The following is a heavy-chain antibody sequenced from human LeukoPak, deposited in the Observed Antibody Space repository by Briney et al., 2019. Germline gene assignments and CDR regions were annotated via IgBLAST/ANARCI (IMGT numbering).Heavy chain of an antibody. Sequence: GGSLRLSCAASGFTFSNAWMSWVRQAPGKGLEWVSVIYSGGSTYYADSVKGRFTISRDNSKNTLYLQMNSLRAEDTAVYYCARDPVAAANDYWGQGTLVTVSS. J-gene: IGHJ4*02. CDR2: IYSGGST. D-gene: IGHD6-13*01. CDR3: ARDPVAAANDY. V-gene: IGHV3-66*01. CDR1: GFTFSNAW.